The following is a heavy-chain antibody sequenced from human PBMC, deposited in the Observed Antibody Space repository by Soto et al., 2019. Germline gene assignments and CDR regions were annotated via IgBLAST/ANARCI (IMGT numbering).Heavy chain of an antibody. CDR1: GGSISSSSYY. CDR3: ARRPSGYGMDV. J-gene: IGHJ6*02. D-gene: IGHD3-10*01. CDR2: IYYSGST. V-gene: IGHV4-39*01. Sequence: PSETLSLTCTVSGGSISSSSYYWGWIRQPPGKGLEWIGSIYYSGSTYYNPSLKSRVTISVDTSKNQFSLKLSSLTAADTAVYYCARRPSGYGMDVWGQGTTVTVSS.